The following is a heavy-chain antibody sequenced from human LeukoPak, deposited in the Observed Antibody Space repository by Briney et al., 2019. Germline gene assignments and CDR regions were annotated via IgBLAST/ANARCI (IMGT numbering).Heavy chain of an antibody. CDR2: INHSGST. V-gene: IGHV4-34*01. CDR1: GGSFCGYY. CDR3: ARGGLEWLFYNWFDP. Sequence: SETLSLTCAVYGGSFCGYYWSWIRQPPGKGLEWIGEINHSGSTNYNPSLKSRVTISVDTSKNQFSLKLSSVTAADTAVYYCARGGLEWLFYNWFDPWGQGTLVTVSS. J-gene: IGHJ5*02. D-gene: IGHD3-3*01.